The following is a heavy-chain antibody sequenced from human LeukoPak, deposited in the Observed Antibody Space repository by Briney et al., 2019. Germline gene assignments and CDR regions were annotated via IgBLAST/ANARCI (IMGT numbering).Heavy chain of an antibody. CDR3: ARDFSYDSSGDAFDI. D-gene: IGHD3-22*01. V-gene: IGHV3-21*01. J-gene: IGHJ3*02. CDR1: GFAFGTYS. CDR2: VSTAGSFI. Sequence: PGGSLRLSCAASGFAFGTYSMNWVRQAPGKGLEWVSSVSTAGSFIYYADSVKGRFTISRDNAQNSLFLQMRSLRADDTAVYYCARDFSYDSSGDAFDIWGQGTMVTVSS.